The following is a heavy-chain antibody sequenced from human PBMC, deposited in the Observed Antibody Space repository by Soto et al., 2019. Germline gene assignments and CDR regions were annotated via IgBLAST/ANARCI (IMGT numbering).Heavy chain of an antibody. CDR2: IWYDGSGK. Sequence: QVQLVESGGGVVQPGRSLRLSCAASGFTFSNFGMHWVHQAPGKGLGWVAVIWYDGSGKYYADSVKGRFTVSRDNSKNTLYLQMNSLRAEDTAMYYCARDKSQGDLPLFDYWGQGTLVTVSS. D-gene: IGHD3-10*01. J-gene: IGHJ4*02. V-gene: IGHV3-33*01. CDR1: GFTFSNFG. CDR3: ARDKSQGDLPLFDY.